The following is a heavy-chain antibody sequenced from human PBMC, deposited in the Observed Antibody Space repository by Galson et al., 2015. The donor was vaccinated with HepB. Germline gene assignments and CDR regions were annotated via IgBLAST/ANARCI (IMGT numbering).Heavy chain of an antibody. CDR2: ISSSSSTI. CDR1: GFTFTSNN. V-gene: IGHV3-48*02. J-gene: IGHJ1*01. CDR3: ARGEGLDYDSSDYQEYFHH. D-gene: IGHD3-22*01. Sequence: SLRLSCAGSGFTFTSNNMYWVRQAPGKGLEWVSYISSSSSTIYYADFVKGRFTISRDNAKNSLYLQMNSLRDEDTAVYYCARGEGLDYDSSDYQEYFHHWGQGALVTVSS.